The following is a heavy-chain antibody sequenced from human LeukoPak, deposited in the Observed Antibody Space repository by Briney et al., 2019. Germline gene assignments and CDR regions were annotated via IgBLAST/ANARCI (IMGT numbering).Heavy chain of an antibody. V-gene: IGHV3-21*01. CDR1: GFTFSSYS. D-gene: IGHD2-2*01. J-gene: IGHJ6*02. CDR2: ISSSSSYI. CDR3: ARDCSSTSCSKEAYYYGMDV. Sequence: GGSLRLSCAASGFTFSSYSMNWVRQAPGKGLEWVSSISSSSSYIYYADSVKGRFTISRDNAKNSLYLQMNSLRAEDTAVYYCARDCSSTSCSKEAYYYGMDVWGQGTTVTVSS.